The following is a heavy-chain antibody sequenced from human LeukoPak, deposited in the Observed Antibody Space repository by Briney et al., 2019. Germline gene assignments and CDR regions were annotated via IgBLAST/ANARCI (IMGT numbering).Heavy chain of an antibody. CDR2: INPNSGGT. CDR3: ARAELYYYDSRTFDY. CDR1: GYTFTGYY. J-gene: IGHJ4*02. V-gene: IGHV1-2*02. D-gene: IGHD3-22*01. Sequence: ASVKVSCKASGYTFTGYYMHWVRQAPGQGLEWMGWINPNSGGTNYAQKFQGRVTMTRDTSISTAYMELSGLRSDDTAVYYCARAELYYYDSRTFDYWGQGTLVTVSS.